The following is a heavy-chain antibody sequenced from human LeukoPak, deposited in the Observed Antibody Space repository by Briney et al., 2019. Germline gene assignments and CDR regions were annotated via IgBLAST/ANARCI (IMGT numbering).Heavy chain of an antibody. J-gene: IGHJ4*02. V-gene: IGHV3-7*01. Sequence: GGSLRLSCAASGFTFSNYWMSWVCQAPGKGLEWVANIKEDGSKISYVDSVKGRFTISRDNAKNSLYLQMNSLRAEDTAVYYSARWDGRSTWLYDYWGQGTLVTVSS. D-gene: IGHD2/OR15-2a*01. CDR3: ARWDGRSTWLYDY. CDR2: IKEDGSKI. CDR1: GFTFSNYW.